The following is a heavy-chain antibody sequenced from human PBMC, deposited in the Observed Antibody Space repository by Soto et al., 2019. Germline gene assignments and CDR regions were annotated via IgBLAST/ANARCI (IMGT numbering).Heavy chain of an antibody. CDR1: GGSISSSSYY. CDR2: IYYSGST. V-gene: IGHV4-39*01. Sequence: SETLSLTCTVSGGSISSSSYYWGWIRQPPGKGLEWIGSIYYSGSTYYNPSLKSRVTISVDTSKNQFSLKLSSVTAADTAVYYCARQLEGGHFGVVTPPAYWGQGTLVTVSS. J-gene: IGHJ4*02. D-gene: IGHD3-3*01. CDR3: ARQLEGGHFGVVTPPAY.